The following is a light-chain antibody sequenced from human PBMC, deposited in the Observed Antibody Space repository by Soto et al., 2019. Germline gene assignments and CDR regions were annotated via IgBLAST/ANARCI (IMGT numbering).Light chain of an antibody. J-gene: IGKJ3*01. Sequence: DIQMTQSPSSLSASVGDRVTITCRASQGISNYLAWYQQKPGKVPKLLIYTASTLQSGVPSRFSGSGSGTDFTLTISSLQPEDVATYYCQKYSSAPPFTFGPGTKVDIK. V-gene: IGKV1-27*01. CDR3: QKYSSAPPFT. CDR1: QGISNY. CDR2: TAS.